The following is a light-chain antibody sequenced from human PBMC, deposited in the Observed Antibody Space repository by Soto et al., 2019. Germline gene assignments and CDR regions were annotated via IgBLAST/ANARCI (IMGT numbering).Light chain of an antibody. J-gene: IGKJ1*01. CDR1: QGVSAK. Sequence: EIVMTQSPATLSVSPGERATLSCRASQGVSAKLAWYQQKPGQAPRLLIYGASTRATGVPARFSGSGSGTEFTLTISSLQSEDFAIYYCQQYNGWPPWTFGQATKVVIK. V-gene: IGKV3-15*01. CDR3: QQYNGWPPWT. CDR2: GAS.